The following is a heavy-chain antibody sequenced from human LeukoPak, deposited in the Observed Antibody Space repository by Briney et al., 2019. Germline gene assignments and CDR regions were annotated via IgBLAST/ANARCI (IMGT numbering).Heavy chain of an antibody. CDR3: ARDHVKLGSSFHPFDAFDV. CDR1: GYSFITYP. Sequence: ASVKVSCKASGYSFITYPINWVRQAPGQGLEWMGWINANTGDTRYAQGFTGRFVFSLGTSVSTAYLQISSLKAEDTAVYYCARDHVKLGSSFHPFDAFDVWGQGTLVTVSS. V-gene: IGHV7-4-1*02. CDR2: INANTGDT. J-gene: IGHJ3*01. D-gene: IGHD2-2*01.